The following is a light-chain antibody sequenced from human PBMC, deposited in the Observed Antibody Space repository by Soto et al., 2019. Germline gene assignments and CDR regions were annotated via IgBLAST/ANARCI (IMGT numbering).Light chain of an antibody. CDR1: QSISSN. CDR2: GAS. J-gene: IGKJ5*01. V-gene: IGKV3-15*01. Sequence: EIMVTQSPATLSVSPGERATLSCRASQSISSNLAWYQQKPGQAPRLLLYGASTRATGTPARFSGSGSGTEFTLTINSLQSEDFATYYCQQYNSYPITFGQGTRLEIK. CDR3: QQYNSYPIT.